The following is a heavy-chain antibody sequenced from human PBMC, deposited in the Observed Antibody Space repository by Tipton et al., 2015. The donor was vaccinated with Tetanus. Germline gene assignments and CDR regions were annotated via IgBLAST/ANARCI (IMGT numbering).Heavy chain of an antibody. CDR2: TYIRGTT. J-gene: IGHJ5*02. V-gene: IGHV4-4*07. D-gene: IGHD1-1*01. CDR3: ARDRGDTGTVNWFDP. CDR1: GGSIASQY. Sequence: TLSLTCTVSGGSIASQYWSWIRQPAGKGLEWIGRTYIRGTTTYNPSLKSRVTISVDTSENQMSLRLTPVTAADTAVYYCARDRGDTGTVNWFDPWGQGTLVTVSS.